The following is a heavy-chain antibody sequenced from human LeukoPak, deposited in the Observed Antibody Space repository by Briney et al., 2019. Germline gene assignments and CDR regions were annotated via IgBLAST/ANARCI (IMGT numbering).Heavy chain of an antibody. D-gene: IGHD3-3*01. J-gene: IGHJ4*02. CDR3: ARDPTYDFWSGYHLDY. V-gene: IGHV3-7*03. Sequence: GGSLRLSCAVSGFTFSGFWMSWSRQAPGKGLEWVASINSDGSEGYYADVVKGRFTISRDNAKNSLYLQINSLRAEDTAVYYCARDPTYDFWSGYHLDYWGQGTLVTVSS. CDR1: GFTFSGFW. CDR2: INSDGSEG.